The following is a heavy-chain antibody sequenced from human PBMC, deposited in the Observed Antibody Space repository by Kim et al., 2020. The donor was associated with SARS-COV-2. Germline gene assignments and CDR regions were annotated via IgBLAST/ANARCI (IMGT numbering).Heavy chain of an antibody. CDR2: A. V-gene: IGHV1-69*01. J-gene: IGHJ4*02. CDR3: ARGAIPEFGY. Sequence: ANYAQKFQGRVTITADEATSTAYMELSSLRSEDTAVYYCARGAIPEFGYWGQGTLVTVSS. D-gene: IGHD2-21*01.